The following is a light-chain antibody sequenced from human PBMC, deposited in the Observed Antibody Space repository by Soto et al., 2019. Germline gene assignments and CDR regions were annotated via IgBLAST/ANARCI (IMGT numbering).Light chain of an antibody. J-gene: IGKJ1*01. V-gene: IGKV3-11*01. CDR2: DAS. CDR1: QIISSS. Sequence: EIVLTQSPSTLSLSPGERATLSCRASQIISSSLAWYQQKPGQAPRLLIYDASSRATGFPARFSGSGSGTDFTLTIGSLEPEDFAVYYCQQRSEWPRTFGQGTKVEIK. CDR3: QQRSEWPRT.